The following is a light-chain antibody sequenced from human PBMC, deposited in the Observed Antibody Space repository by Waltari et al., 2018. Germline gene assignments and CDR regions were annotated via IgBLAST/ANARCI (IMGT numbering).Light chain of an antibody. J-gene: IGLJ3*02. CDR3: AAWDDSLSAWV. CDR2: RNH. Sequence: QSVVPQPPSASGTPGQRVTISCSGSSSNIGINYVYWYQQFPGTAPKLLSFRNHQRPSGAPDRFSGSKSGTSASLAIGGLRSEDEADYYCAAWDDSLSAWVFGGGTKLTVL. V-gene: IGLV1-47*01. CDR1: SSNIGINY.